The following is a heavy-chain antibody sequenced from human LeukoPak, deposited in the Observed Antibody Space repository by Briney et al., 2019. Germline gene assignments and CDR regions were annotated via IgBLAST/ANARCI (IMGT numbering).Heavy chain of an antibody. CDR2: IHHYGTT. CDR3: ARTYQSTVPGIAGAGTFDY. D-gene: IGHD6-13*01. Sequence: PSETLSLTCAVYGGSFSGYYWSWIRQPPEKGLEWIGEIHHYGTTNYNPSLKGRVTILIDTSKNQLSLKLNSVTAADTAVYYCARTYQSTVPGIAGAGTFDYRGQGILVTVSS. J-gene: IGHJ4*02. V-gene: IGHV4-34*01. CDR1: GGSFSGYY.